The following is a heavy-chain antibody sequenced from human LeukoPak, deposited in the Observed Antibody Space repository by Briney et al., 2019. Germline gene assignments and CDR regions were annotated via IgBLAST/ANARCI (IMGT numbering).Heavy chain of an antibody. CDR2: IWYDGSTK. D-gene: IGHD2-15*01. CDR1: GFTFSSYG. Sequence: GGSLRLSCAASGFTFSSYGMHWVRQAPGKGLGWVAVIWYDGSTKYYADSVKGRFTIFRDNYTNTLYLQMNSLRAEDTAVYYCASQGYCSGGSCYGGGIDYWGQGTLVTVSS. CDR3: ASQGYCSGGSCYGGGIDY. J-gene: IGHJ4*02. V-gene: IGHV3-33*01.